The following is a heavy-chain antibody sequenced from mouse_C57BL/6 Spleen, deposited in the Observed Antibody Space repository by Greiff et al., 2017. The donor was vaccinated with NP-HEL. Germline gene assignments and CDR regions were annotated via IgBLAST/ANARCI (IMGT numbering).Heavy chain of an antibody. D-gene: IGHD4-1*01. Sequence: VQLKETGGGLVKPGGSLKLSCAASGFTFSDYGMHWVRQAPEKGLEWVAYISSGSSTIYYADTVKGRFTISRDNAKNTLFLQMTSLRSEDTAMYYCARSPNWDGGYYFVYWGQGTTLTVSS. V-gene: IGHV5-17*01. CDR3: ARSPNWDGGYYFVY. CDR2: ISSGSSTI. CDR1: GFTFSDYG. J-gene: IGHJ2*01.